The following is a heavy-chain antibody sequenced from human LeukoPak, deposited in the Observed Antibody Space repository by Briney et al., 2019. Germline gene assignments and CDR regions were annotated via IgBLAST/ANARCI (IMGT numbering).Heavy chain of an antibody. Sequence: PGGSLRLSCAASGFTFSTFAMGWVRQAPGKGLEWVSGVSGGESRTYYADSVKGRFTLSRDNSKNTLFLQMNSLRVEDTAVYCGKLGGVYLINHFDHWGQGTLVSVSS. J-gene: IGHJ4*02. V-gene: IGHV3-23*01. CDR2: VSGGESRT. CDR3: GKLGGVYLINHFDH. CDR1: GFTFSTFA. D-gene: IGHD2-8*01.